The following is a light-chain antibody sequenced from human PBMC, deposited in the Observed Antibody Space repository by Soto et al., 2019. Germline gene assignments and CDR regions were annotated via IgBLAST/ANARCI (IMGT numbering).Light chain of an antibody. Sequence: EIVLTQSPGTLSLSPGGGATLSFTASQSVDSNYLACYQQKPGQAPRLLIYGASIRGTGLPERFSGSGSGTDFTLTISRLEPEDFAVYYCQQYGSSGTFGQGTKVDIK. V-gene: IGKV3-20*01. J-gene: IGKJ1*01. CDR2: GAS. CDR3: QQYGSSGT. CDR1: QSVDSNY.